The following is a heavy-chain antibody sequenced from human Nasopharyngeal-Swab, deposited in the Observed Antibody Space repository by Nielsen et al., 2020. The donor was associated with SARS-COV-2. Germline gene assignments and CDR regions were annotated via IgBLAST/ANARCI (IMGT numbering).Heavy chain of an antibody. CDR2: IYWDDDK. D-gene: IGHD2-2*01. Sequence: SGPTLVKPTQTLTLTCTFSGFSLSTSGVGVGWIRQPPGKALEWLALIYWDDDKRYSPSLKSRLTITKDTSKNQVVLTMTNMDPVDTATYYCARSNQGRLVVRFDYWGQGTLVTVSS. CDR3: ARSNQGRLVVRFDY. CDR1: GFSLSTSGVG. V-gene: IGHV2-5*02. J-gene: IGHJ4*02.